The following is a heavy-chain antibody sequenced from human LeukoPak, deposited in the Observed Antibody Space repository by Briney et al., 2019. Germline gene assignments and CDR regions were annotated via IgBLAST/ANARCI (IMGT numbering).Heavy chain of an antibody. D-gene: IGHD5-12*01. J-gene: IGHJ5*02. Sequence: PGGSLRLSCAASGFTFSDYYMSWRRQAPGKGLEWVSYISSSSSYTNYADSVKGRFTISRDNAKNSLYLQMNSLRAEDTAVYYCARDRDIVATILDPWGQGTLVTVSS. CDR3: ARDRDIVATILDP. CDR1: GFTFSDYY. CDR2: ISSSSSYT. V-gene: IGHV3-11*06.